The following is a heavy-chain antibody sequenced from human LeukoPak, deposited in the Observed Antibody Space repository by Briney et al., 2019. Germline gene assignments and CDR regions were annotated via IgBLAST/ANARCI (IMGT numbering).Heavy chain of an antibody. J-gene: IGHJ6*02. CDR3: ASRKRSFYYGMDV. CDR1: GFTVSSNY. V-gene: IGHV3-53*01. Sequence: GGSLRLSCAASGFTVSSNYMSWVRQAPGKGLEWVSVIYSGGSTYYADSVKGRFTISRDNSKNTLYLQMNSLRAEDTAVYYCASRKRSFYYGMDVWGQGATVTVSS. CDR2: IYSGGST.